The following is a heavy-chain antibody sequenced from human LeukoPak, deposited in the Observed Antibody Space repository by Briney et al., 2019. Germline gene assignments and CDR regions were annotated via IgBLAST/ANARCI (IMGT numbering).Heavy chain of an antibody. V-gene: IGHV3-30-3*01. Sequence: GGSLRLSCAASGFTVSSNYMSWVRQAPGKGLEWVAVISYDGSNKYYADSGKGRFTISRDNSKNTLYLQMNSLRAEDTAVYYCAQQLGYCSDGSCYFTYWGQGTLVTVSS. CDR2: ISYDGSNK. D-gene: IGHD2-15*01. CDR3: AQQLGYCSDGSCYFTY. J-gene: IGHJ4*02. CDR1: GFTVSSNY.